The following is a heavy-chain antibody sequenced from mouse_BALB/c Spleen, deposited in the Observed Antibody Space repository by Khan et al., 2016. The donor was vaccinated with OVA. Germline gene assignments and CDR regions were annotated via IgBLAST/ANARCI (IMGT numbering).Heavy chain of an antibody. J-gene: IGHJ4*01. D-gene: IGHD2-14*01. CDR2: IWSGGST. Sequence: VQLQESGPGLVQPSQSLSITCTVSGFSLTSYGVHWVRQSPGKGLEWLGVIWSGGSTGYNAAFISRLSISKDNSKSQVFFKMNSLQANDTAIYYCARIFIGTTDYAMDYWGQGTSVTVSS. V-gene: IGHV2-2*02. CDR3: ARIFIGTTDYAMDY. CDR1: GFSLTSYG.